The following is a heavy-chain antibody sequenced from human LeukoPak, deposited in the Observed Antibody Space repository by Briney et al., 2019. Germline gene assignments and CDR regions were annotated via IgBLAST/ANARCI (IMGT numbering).Heavy chain of an antibody. J-gene: IGHJ4*02. V-gene: IGHV4-38-2*02. CDR3: ARVGVYESVRYFDY. D-gene: IGHD5/OR15-5a*01. Sequence: SETLSLTCTVSGYSISSGYYWGWIRQPPGKGLEWIGSIYHSGSTYYNPSLKSRVTISVDTSKNQLSLKLSSVTAADTAVYYCARVGVYESVRYFDYWGQGTLVTVSS. CDR2: IYHSGST. CDR1: GYSISSGYY.